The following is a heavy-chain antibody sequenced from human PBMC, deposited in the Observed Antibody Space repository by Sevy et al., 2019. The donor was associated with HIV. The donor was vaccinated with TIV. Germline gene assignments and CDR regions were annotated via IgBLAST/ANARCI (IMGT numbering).Heavy chain of an antibody. CDR2: IYYSGST. CDR1: GGSISSYY. J-gene: IGHJ3*02. Sequence: SETLSLTCTVSGGSISSYYWSWIRQPPGKGVEWIGYIYYSGSTNYNPSLKSRVTISVDTSKNQFSLKLSSVTAADTAVYYCAREGYITMVRGVIITGAFDIWGQGTMVTVSS. D-gene: IGHD3-10*01. V-gene: IGHV4-59*01. CDR3: AREGYITMVRGVIITGAFDI.